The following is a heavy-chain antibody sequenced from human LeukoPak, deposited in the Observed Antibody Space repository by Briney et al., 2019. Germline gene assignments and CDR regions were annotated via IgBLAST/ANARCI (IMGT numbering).Heavy chain of an antibody. V-gene: IGHV3-74*01. CDR2: IKGDGIST. CDR1: GFDFSSNW. D-gene: IGHD3-22*01. J-gene: IGHJ4*02. Sequence: GGSLRLSCAASGFDFSSNWMHWVRHAPGQGLVWVSRIKGDGISTNYADSVKGRFTISRDIAKHSLYLQMNSLRAGDTAAYYRAKDPLYYYDSSGYSLFDYWGQGTLVTVSS. CDR3: AKDPLYYYDSSGYSLFDY.